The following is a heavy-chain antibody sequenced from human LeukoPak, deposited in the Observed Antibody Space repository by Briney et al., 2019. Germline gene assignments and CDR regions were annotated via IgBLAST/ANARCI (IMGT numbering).Heavy chain of an antibody. CDR3: ARDGGSGSLSTWFDS. J-gene: IGHJ5*01. Sequence: GGSLRLPCAASGFTFSSYGMHWVRQAPGKGLEWVAIIYDDGSKEYYADSVKGRFTISRDNSNNTLYLQMNSLRAEDTAVYYCARDGGSGSLSTWFDSWGQGTLVTVSS. CDR2: IYDDGSKE. V-gene: IGHV3-33*01. D-gene: IGHD2/OR15-2a*01. CDR1: GFTFSSYG.